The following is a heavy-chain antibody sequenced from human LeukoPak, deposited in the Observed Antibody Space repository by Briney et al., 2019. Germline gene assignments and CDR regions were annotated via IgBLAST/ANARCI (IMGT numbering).Heavy chain of an antibody. D-gene: IGHD1-26*01. Sequence: GESLKISCKGSGYSFTSYWIGWVRQMPGKGLEWMGIINPGDSDTRYSPSFQGQVTISADKSISTAYLQWSSLKASDTAMYYCARHTYSGSYYRWFDPWGQGTLVTVSS. V-gene: IGHV5-51*01. J-gene: IGHJ5*02. CDR2: INPGDSDT. CDR3: ARHTYSGSYYRWFDP. CDR1: GYSFTSYW.